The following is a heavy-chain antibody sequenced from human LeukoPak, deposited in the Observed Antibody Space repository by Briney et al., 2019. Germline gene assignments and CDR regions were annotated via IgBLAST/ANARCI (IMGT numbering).Heavy chain of an antibody. D-gene: IGHD3-22*01. CDR1: GGTFSGYA. V-gene: IGHV1-69*13. J-gene: IGHJ5*02. Sequence: SVKVSCKASGGTFSGYAISWVRQAPGQGLEWMGGIIPIFGTANYAQKFQGRVTITADESTSTAYMELSSLRSEDTAVYYCAREGSPPYYYDSSGYYSSNWFDPWGQGTLVTVSS. CDR2: IIPIFGTA. CDR3: AREGSPPYYYDSSGYYSSNWFDP.